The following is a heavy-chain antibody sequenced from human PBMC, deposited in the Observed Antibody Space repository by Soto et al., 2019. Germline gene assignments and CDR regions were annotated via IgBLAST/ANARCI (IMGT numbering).Heavy chain of an antibody. V-gene: IGHV3-33*01. Sequence: QVQLVESGGGVVQPGRSLRLSCAASGFTFSSYGMHWGRQAPGKGLEWVAVIWYDGSNKYYADSVKGRFTISRDNSKNTLYPQMNSLRAEDTAVYYCARATKPYSSSWGVSDYWGQGTLVIFSS. J-gene: IGHJ4*02. CDR3: ARATKPYSSSWGVSDY. CDR1: GFTFSSYG. D-gene: IGHD6-13*01. CDR2: IWYDGSNK.